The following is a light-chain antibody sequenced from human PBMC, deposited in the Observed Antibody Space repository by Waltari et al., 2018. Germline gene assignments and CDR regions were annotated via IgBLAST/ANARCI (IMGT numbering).Light chain of an antibody. CDR1: SSDVGGYNF. J-gene: IGLJ3*02. CDR3: CAYVGYSTWV. V-gene: IGLV2-23*02. CDR2: EIS. Sequence: SALTQPASVSASPGQSITISCTGTSSDVGGYNFVSWYQQHPGKAPQVIIFEISKRPSGFSNRFACSKSGNTASVTISGLQAEDEANYYCCAYVGYSTWVFGGGTKLTVV.